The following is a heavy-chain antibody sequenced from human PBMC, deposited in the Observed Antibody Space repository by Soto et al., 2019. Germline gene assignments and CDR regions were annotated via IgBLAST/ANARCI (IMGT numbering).Heavy chain of an antibody. Sequence: GGSLRLSCTASGFTFADYALNWFRQAPGKGLEWVGSIKSKTDGWTTDYAAPVTGRFTSSRDDSKNTLYLQMNSLKTEDTAVYYCARRAGYYYDSSGPWANAFDIWGQGTMVTVSS. V-gene: IGHV3-15*01. D-gene: IGHD3-22*01. J-gene: IGHJ3*02. CDR1: GFTFADYA. CDR2: IKSKTDGWTT. CDR3: ARRAGYYYDSSGPWANAFDI.